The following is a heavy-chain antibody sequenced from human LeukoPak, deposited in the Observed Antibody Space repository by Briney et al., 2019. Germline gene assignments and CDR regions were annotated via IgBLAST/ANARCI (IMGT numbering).Heavy chain of an antibody. J-gene: IGHJ4*02. CDR3: AGGAAAIVGATEDY. Sequence: SVKVSCKASGGTFSSYAISWVRQAPGQGLEWMGRIIPIFGTANYAQKFQGRVTITTDESTSTAYMELSSLRSEDTAVYYCAGGAAAIVGATEDYWGQGTLATVSS. V-gene: IGHV1-69*05. CDR2: IIPIFGTA. CDR1: GGTFSSYA. D-gene: IGHD1-26*01.